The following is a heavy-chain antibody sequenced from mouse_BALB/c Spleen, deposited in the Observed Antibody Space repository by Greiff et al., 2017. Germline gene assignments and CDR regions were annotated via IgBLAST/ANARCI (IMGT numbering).Heavy chain of an antibody. V-gene: IGHV2-6-7*01. J-gene: IGHJ4*01. CDR3: ARDRTTVVATEAMDY. CDR2: IWGDGST. CDR1: GFSLTGYG. D-gene: IGHD1-1*01. Sequence: QVQLKQSGPGLVAPSQSLSITCTVSGFSLTGYGVNWVRQPPGKGLEWLGMIWGDGSTDYNSALKSRLSISKDNSKSQVFLKMNSLQTDDTARYYCARDRTTVVATEAMDYWGQGTSVTVSS.